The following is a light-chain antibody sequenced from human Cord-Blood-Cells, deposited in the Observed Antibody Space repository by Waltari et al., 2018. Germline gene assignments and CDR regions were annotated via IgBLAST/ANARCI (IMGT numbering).Light chain of an antibody. V-gene: IGLV1-40*01. J-gene: IGLJ2*01. CDR2: GNS. CDR1: SPNIGAGYD. Sequence: QSVLTQPPSVSGAPGQRVTISCTGRSPNIGAGYDVHSYQQLPGTAPKLLIYGNSNRPSGVPDRFSGSKSGTSASLAITGLQAEDEADYYCQSYDSSLSGSVFGGGTKLTVL. CDR3: QSYDSSLSGSV.